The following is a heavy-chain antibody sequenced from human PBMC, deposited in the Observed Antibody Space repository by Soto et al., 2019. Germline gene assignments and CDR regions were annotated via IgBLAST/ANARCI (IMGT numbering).Heavy chain of an antibody. CDR1: GGTFSSYA. Sequence: QVQLVQSGAEVKKPGSSVKVSCKASGGTFSSYAISWVRQAPGQGLEWMGGIIPIFGTANYAQKFQGRVTITADESTSTAYMELSSLRSEDTAVYYCASPDNSRYDFGPYYYGMDVWGQGTTVTVS. CDR3: ASPDNSRYDFGPYYYGMDV. V-gene: IGHV1-69*01. D-gene: IGHD3-3*01. J-gene: IGHJ6*02. CDR2: IIPIFGTA.